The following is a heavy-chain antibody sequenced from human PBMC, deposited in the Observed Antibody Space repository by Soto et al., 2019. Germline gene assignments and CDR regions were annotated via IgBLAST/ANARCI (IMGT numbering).Heavy chain of an antibody. CDR2: ISGSGGTT. CDR3: AKVLLLWFGELGD. Sequence: EVQLLESGGGLVQPGGSLRLSCAASGFTFSSYAMSWVRQAPGKGLEWVSGISGSGGTTYYADSVKGRFTISRDNSKNPLYLQMNSLRAEDTAVYYCAKVLLLWFGELGDWGQGTLVTVSS. V-gene: IGHV3-23*01. J-gene: IGHJ4*02. CDR1: GFTFSSYA. D-gene: IGHD3-10*01.